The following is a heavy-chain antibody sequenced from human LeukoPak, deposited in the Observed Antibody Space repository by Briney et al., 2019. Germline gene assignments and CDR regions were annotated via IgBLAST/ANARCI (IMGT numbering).Heavy chain of an antibody. CDR1: GYSFTSYW. V-gene: IGHV5-51*01. D-gene: IGHD2-21*02. Sequence: GESLKISCKGSGYSFTSYWIGWVRQMPGKGLEWMGIIYPCDSDTRYSPSFQGQVTMSADKSIITAYLQWSSLKASDTAMYFCAGHRNYCGGDCPYGMDVWGQGTTVTVSS. J-gene: IGHJ6*02. CDR3: AGHRNYCGGDCPYGMDV. CDR2: IYPCDSDT.